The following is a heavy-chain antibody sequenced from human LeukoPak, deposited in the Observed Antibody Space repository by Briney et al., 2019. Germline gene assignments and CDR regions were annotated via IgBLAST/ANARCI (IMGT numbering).Heavy chain of an antibody. V-gene: IGHV3-33*01. CDR1: GFAFRIYG. CDR3: VRDRNDNYFDY. Sequence: GRSLKLSCTASGFAFRIYGMRWVRQEPGKGLEWVAFIWPGGTRSFYDDSVKGRFTISRDDSNNTVYLHMSSLKAEDTALYYCVRDRNDNYFDYWGQGTLLTVSS. J-gene: IGHJ4*02. CDR2: IWPGGTRS.